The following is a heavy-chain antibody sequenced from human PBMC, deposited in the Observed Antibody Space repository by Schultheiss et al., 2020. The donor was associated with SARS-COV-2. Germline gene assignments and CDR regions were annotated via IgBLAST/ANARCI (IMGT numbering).Heavy chain of an antibody. CDR3: ARGSHYDGSGYGY. J-gene: IGHJ4*02. CDR1: GFTFSSYW. Sequence: GESLKISCAASGFTFSSYWMSWVRQAPGKGLEWVSSISSSSSYIFYADSVKGRFTISRDNARNSLYLQMNSLRAEDTSVYYCARGSHYDGSGYGYWGQGTLVTVSS. CDR2: ISSSSSYI. D-gene: IGHD3-22*01. V-gene: IGHV3-21*01.